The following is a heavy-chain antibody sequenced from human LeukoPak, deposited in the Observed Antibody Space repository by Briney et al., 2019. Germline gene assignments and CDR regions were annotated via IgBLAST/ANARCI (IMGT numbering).Heavy chain of an antibody. CDR2: ISSSGSTI. J-gene: IGHJ4*02. CDR3: ARESDYGSGFFDY. D-gene: IGHD3-10*01. CDR1: GFTFSDYY. Sequence: GGSLRLSCAASGFTFSDYYMSWIRQAPGKGLEWVSYISSSGSTIYYADSVKGRFTLSRDNAKNSLYLQMNSLRAEDTAVYYCARESDYGSGFFDYWGQGTLVTVSS. V-gene: IGHV3-11*04.